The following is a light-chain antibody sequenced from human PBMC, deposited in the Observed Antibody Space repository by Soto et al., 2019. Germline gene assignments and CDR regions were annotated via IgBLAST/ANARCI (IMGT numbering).Light chain of an antibody. Sequence: QSVLTQPPSVSGAPGQRVTISCTGSNSNIGAGYDVHWYQQLPRTAPKLLIYTNNNRPSGVPDRFSGSKSGTSASLAITGLQAEDEADYYCQSYDSSLSRYVFGNGTKVTVL. V-gene: IGLV1-40*01. CDR1: NSNIGAGYD. CDR3: QSYDSSLSRYV. CDR2: TNN. J-gene: IGLJ1*01.